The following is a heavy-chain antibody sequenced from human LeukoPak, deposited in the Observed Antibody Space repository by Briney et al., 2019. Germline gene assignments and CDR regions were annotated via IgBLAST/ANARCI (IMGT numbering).Heavy chain of an antibody. CDR1: GFTFSS. CDR3: ARGKEPVAGSLSHFDY. Sequence: PGGSLRLSCAASGFTFSSMNWVRQAPGKGLEWVSSISSRSSYIDYADSLKGRFTISRDNAKNSLYLQMNSLRAEDTAVYYCARGKEPVAGSLSHFDYWGQGTLVTVSS. V-gene: IGHV3-21*01. J-gene: IGHJ4*02. CDR2: ISSRSSYI. D-gene: IGHD6-19*01.